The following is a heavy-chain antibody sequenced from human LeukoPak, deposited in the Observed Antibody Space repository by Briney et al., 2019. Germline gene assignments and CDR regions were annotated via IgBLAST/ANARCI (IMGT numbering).Heavy chain of an antibody. CDR2: INNVGSHI. CDR3: ARDAARYYDSSGYYWSDY. J-gene: IGHJ4*02. Sequence: PGGSLRLSCAASGFTFSSSAMNWVRQAPGKGLEWVSSINNVGSHIYYADSVKGRFTISRDNAKNSLYLQMNSLRAEDTAVYYCARDAARYYDSSGYYWSDYWGQGTLVTVSS. CDR1: GFTFSSSA. D-gene: IGHD3-22*01. V-gene: IGHV3-21*01.